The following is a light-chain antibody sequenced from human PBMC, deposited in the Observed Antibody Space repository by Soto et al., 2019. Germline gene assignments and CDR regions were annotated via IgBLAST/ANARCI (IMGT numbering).Light chain of an antibody. CDR1: QSVSSY. J-gene: IGKJ1*01. CDR3: QQYNNWPRT. Sequence: EIVMKQSPATLSVSPGERATPSCRASQSVSSYLAWYQQKPGQAPRLLIYDASNRATGIPARFSGSGSGTDFTLTIGSLEPEDFAVYSCQQYNNWPRTFGQGTKVDIK. CDR2: DAS. V-gene: IGKV3-11*01.